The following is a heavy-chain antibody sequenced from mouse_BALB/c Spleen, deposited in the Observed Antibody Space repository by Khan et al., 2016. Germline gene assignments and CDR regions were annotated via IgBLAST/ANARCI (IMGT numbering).Heavy chain of an antibody. CDR2: IVPSSGYT. V-gene: IGHV1-4*02. CDR3: AREVIITAIFDF. Sequence: QVQLPHSAVELSLPLASVKMSCRASGYTFTSHTLQWITQRPGQGLEWIGYIVPSSGYTEYNQKFKDKTTLTADKSSNTAYMQLNSLTSEDSAVYYCAREVIITAIFDFWGQGTTLTVSS. D-gene: IGHD1-2*01. CDR1: GYTFTSHT. J-gene: IGHJ2*01.